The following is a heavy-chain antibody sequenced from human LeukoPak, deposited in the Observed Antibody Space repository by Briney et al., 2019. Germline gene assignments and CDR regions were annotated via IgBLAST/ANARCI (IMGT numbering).Heavy chain of an antibody. J-gene: IGHJ6*04. CDR2: ISSSGSTI. CDR3: AREGITMVRGVIISYVGMDV. V-gene: IGHV3-48*03. D-gene: IGHD3-10*01. CDR1: GFTSSSYE. Sequence: PGGSLRLSCAASGFTSSSYEMNWVRQAPGKGLEWVSYISSSGSTIYYADSVKGRFTISRDNAKNSLYLQMNSLRAEDTAVYYCAREGITMVRGVIISYVGMDVWGKGTTVTISS.